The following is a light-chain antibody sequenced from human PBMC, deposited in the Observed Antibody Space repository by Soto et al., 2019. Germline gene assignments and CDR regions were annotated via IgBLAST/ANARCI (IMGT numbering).Light chain of an antibody. Sequence: QSVLTQPPSASGSPGQSVTISCTGTNSDVGGYNYVSWYQQHPGKAPKLMIYELSKRPSGVPDRFSGSKSGNTASLTVSGLQAEDEDDYYCSSYAGSNNFVVFGGGTKLTVL. V-gene: IGLV2-8*01. CDR1: NSDVGGYNY. CDR3: SSYAGSNNFVV. CDR2: ELS. J-gene: IGLJ2*01.